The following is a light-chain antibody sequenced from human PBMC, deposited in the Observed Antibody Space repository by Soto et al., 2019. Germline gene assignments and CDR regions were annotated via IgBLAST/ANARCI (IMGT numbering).Light chain of an antibody. CDR2: GAY. Sequence: EIVMTQSPATLSVSPGERATLCCRASQSVGNNLAWYQQKPGQAPRILIYGAYTRDTGIPARFSGSGSGTEFTLTLSRLQPDDFATYYCQHYNSYSEAFGQGTKVDIK. CDR1: QSVGNN. J-gene: IGKJ1*01. CDR3: QHYNSYSEA. V-gene: IGKV3-15*01.